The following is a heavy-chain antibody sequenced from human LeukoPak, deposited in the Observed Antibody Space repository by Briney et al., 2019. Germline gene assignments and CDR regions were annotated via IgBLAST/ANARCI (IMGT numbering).Heavy chain of an antibody. Sequence: GGSLRLSCAASGFSVFSNYMTWVRQAPGKGLEWVAVSYRRDTTFYADAVKGRFIISTDSSRKAVYLQMNSLRVDDTAMYYCARIYGNSTIADAFDIWGQGTMVIVSS. V-gene: IGHV3-53*01. D-gene: IGHD2-21*01. CDR3: ARIYGNSTIADAFDI. CDR2: SYRRDTT. CDR1: GFSVFSNY. J-gene: IGHJ3*02.